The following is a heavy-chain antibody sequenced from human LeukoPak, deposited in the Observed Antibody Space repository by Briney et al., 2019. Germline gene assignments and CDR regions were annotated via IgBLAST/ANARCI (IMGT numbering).Heavy chain of an antibody. Sequence: QPGGSLRLSCAASAFTFSSDAMSRVRQAPGKGLEWVSAISGSGGSTYYADSVKGRFTISRDNSKNTLYLQMNSLRAEDTAVYYCAKDITTVAYCSSDSCYPDYWGQGTLVTVSS. J-gene: IGHJ4*02. CDR1: AFTFSSDA. CDR2: ISGSGGST. D-gene: IGHD2-15*01. V-gene: IGHV3-23*01. CDR3: AKDITTVAYCSSDSCYPDY.